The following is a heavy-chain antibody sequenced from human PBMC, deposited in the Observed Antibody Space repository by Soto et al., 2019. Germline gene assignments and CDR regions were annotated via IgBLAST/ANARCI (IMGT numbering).Heavy chain of an antibody. J-gene: IGHJ6*02. D-gene: IGHD2-15*01. CDR2: IIPIFGTA. Sequence: QVQLVQSGAEVKKPGSSVKVSCKASGGTFSSYAISWVRQAPGQGLEWMGGIIPIFGTANYAQKFQGRVKTTADQSTSTAYMELSTLRSEDTAVYYCAIVVVADTSSSIYYYGMDVWGQGTTGTVFS. CDR1: GGTFSSYA. V-gene: IGHV1-69*12. CDR3: AIVVVADTSSSIYYYGMDV.